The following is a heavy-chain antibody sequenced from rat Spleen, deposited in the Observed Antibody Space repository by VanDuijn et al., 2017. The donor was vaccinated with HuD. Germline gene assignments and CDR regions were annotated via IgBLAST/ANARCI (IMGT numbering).Heavy chain of an antibody. V-gene: IGHV5-29*01. Sequence: EVQLVESDGGLVQPGRSLKLSCAASGFTFSDYYMAWVRQAPTKGLEWVATISYDGSSTYYRDSVKGRFTISRDNAKSTLYLQMDSLRSEDTATYYCAKLGFDYWGQGVMVTVSS. J-gene: IGHJ2*01. CDR2: ISYDGSST. CDR3: AKLGFDY. CDR1: GFTFSDYY.